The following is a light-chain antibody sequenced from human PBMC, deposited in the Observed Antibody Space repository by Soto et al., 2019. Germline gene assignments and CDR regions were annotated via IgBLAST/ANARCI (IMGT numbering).Light chain of an antibody. CDR3: LLYYGGSWV. J-gene: IGLJ3*02. Sequence: QAVVTQEPSLTVSPGGTVTLTCASSTGAVTTGYYPSCFQHKPGHAPRALIYNTNDKHSWTPARLSGSLLGDKAALTLSGVQPEDEAEYYCLLYYGGSWVFGGGTKLTVL. CDR1: TGAVTTGYY. CDR2: NTN. V-gene: IGLV7-43*01.